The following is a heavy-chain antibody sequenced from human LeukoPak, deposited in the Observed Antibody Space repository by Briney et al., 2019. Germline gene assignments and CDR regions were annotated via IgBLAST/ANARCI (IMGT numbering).Heavy chain of an antibody. CDR1: GFTVSSKY. CDR3: ARGFQDKDGYKNYFDS. D-gene: IGHD5-24*01. V-gene: IGHV3-66*01. J-gene: IGHJ4*02. CDR2: IYSGGST. Sequence: GGSLRLSCAASGFTVSSKYMHWVRQAPGKGMEWVSPIYSGGSTYYSASVKDRFSISRDDSKNTLYLQMNTLRDEDTAVYYCARGFQDKDGYKNYFDSWRQGTLVTVSS.